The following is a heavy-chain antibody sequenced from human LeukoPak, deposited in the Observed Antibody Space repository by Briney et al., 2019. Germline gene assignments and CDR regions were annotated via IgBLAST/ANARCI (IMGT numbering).Heavy chain of an antibody. CDR1: GNSLSSGDYY. D-gene: IGHD3-22*01. CDR3: ARASYSYDISGWVPFDY. CDR2: IYTSGST. J-gene: IGHJ4*02. V-gene: IGHV4-61*02. Sequence: PSETLSLTCTVSGNSLSSGDYYWRWIRQPAGTGLEWVGRIYTSGSTTYNPSLKSRVTISGDTSENQFSLRLSSVTAADTAVYYCARASYSYDISGWVPFDYWGQGTLVTVSS.